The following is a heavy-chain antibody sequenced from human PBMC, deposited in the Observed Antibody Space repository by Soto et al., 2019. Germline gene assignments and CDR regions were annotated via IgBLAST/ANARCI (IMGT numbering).Heavy chain of an antibody. CDR3: XXXXXIAVWGDY. Sequence: QVQLVQSGAEVKKPGASVKVSCKASGYTFTSYAMHWVRQAPGQRLEWMGWINAGNGNTKYSQKFQGRVTITRDTXXXXXXXXXXXXXXXXXXXXXXXXXXXIAVWGDYWGQGTLVTVSS. D-gene: IGHD6-19*01. V-gene: IGHV1-3*01. J-gene: IGHJ4*02. CDR2: INAGNGNT. CDR1: GYTFTSYA.